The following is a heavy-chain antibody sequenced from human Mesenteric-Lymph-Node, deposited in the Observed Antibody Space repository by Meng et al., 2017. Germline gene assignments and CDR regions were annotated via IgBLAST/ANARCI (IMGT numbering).Heavy chain of an antibody. CDR2: INPNSVGT. CDR1: GYTCTGYY. CDR3: AREGTTTVVSVFDY. J-gene: IGHJ4*02. Sequence: QVQRWQSGAEVKMLGAPGKVVCKASGYTCTGYYMHWGRQGPGQGLKWMGRINPNSVGTNDAQKFQGRVTMTRDTSISTAYMELSRLRSDDTAVYYCAREGTTTVVSVFDYWGQGTLVTVSS. D-gene: IGHD4-23*01. V-gene: IGHV1-2*06.